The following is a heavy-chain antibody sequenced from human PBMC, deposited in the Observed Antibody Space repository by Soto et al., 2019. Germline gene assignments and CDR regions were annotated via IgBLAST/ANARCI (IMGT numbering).Heavy chain of an antibody. V-gene: IGHV3-33*01. CDR1: GFTFSSYG. CDR3: ARSEWGVTATRSYYYYGMDV. D-gene: IGHD2-21*02. CDR2: IWCDGSNK. Sequence: QVQLVESGGGVVQPGRSLRLSCAASGFTFSSYGMHWVRQAPGKGLEWVAVIWCDGSNKYYADSVKGRFTISRDNSKNTLYLQMNSLRAEDTAVYYCARSEWGVTATRSYYYYGMDVWGQGTTVTVSS. J-gene: IGHJ6*02.